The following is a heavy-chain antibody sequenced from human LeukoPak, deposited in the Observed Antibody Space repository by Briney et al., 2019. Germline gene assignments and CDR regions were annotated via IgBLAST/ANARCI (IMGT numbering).Heavy chain of an antibody. J-gene: IGHJ4*02. CDR2: ISGSGGST. V-gene: IGHV3-23*01. D-gene: IGHD6-19*01. CDR1: GFTFSSYV. CDR3: AGGTGWIFDH. Sequence: QPGGSLRLSCAASGFTFSSYVMTWVRQAPGKGLEWVSAISGSGGSTYYADSVKGRFTISRDNAKNLLYLQMNSLRVEDTAVYYCAGGTGWIFDHWGQGTLVTVSS.